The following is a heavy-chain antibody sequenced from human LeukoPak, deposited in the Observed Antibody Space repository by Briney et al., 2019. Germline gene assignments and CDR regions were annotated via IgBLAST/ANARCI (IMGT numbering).Heavy chain of an antibody. CDR2: ISSSGGTI. V-gene: IGHV3-48*03. D-gene: IGHD3-10*01. J-gene: IGHJ6*02. CDR1: GFTFSSFE. Sequence: GGSLRLSCAASGFTFSSFEMHWVRQAPGKGLEWLSYISSSGGTIYYAVSVRGRFTISRDNAKKSLYMHMSSLRAGDTALYYCARQLVRGNAMDVWGQGTTVTVSS. CDR3: ARQLVRGNAMDV.